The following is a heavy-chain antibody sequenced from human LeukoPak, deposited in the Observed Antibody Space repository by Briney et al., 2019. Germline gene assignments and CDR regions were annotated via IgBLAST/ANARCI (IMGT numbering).Heavy chain of an antibody. V-gene: IGHV3-21*01. J-gene: IGHJ4*02. CDR2: ISSSSSII. D-gene: IGHD1-1*01. Sequence: PGGSLRLSCAASGITFSSYSMNWIRQAPGKGLAWVSTISSSSSIIYYADSVRGRFTISRDNAKNSLYLQMNSLRVEDTAVYYCARALEPSKRYFDYWGQGTLVTVPS. CDR1: GITFSSYS. CDR3: ARALEPSKRYFDY.